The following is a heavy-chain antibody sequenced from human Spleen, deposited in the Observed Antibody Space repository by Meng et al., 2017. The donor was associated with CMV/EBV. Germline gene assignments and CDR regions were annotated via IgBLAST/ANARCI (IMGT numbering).Heavy chain of an antibody. CDR1: RFTFSSYS. J-gene: IGHJ4*02. D-gene: IGHD3-3*01. Sequence: GESLKISCAASRFTFSSYSMHWVRQAPGKGLEWVAVISYDGSSEYYIESVKGRFTISRDNSKNTLYLQMNSLRPEDTAVYYCAKGPSVFWSGFPDTYYFEFWGQGTLVTVSS. V-gene: IGHV3-30-3*01. CDR2: ISYDGSSE. CDR3: AKGPSVFWSGFPDTYYFEF.